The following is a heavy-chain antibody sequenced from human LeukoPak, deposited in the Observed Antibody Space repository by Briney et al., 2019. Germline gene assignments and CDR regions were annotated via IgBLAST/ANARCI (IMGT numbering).Heavy chain of an antibody. CDR3: ASRGYGSGSTLGFDY. J-gene: IGHJ4*02. V-gene: IGHV1-69*13. Sequence: SVKVSCKASGGTFSSYAISWVRQAPGQGLEWIGGIISIFGTANYAQKFQGRVTITADESTSTAYMELSSLRSEDTAVYYCASRGYGSGSTLGFDYWGQGTLVTVSS. D-gene: IGHD3-10*01. CDR1: GGTFSSYA. CDR2: IISIFGTA.